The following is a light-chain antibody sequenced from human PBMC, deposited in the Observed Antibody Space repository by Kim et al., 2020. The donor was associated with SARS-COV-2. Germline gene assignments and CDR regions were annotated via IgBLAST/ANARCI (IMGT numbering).Light chain of an antibody. CDR1: SSNIGSDS. V-gene: IGLV1-44*01. CDR2: TNN. Sequence: QLVLTQSPSASGTPGQRVTFSCSGSSSNIGSDSVNWYQQFPGMAPKLLIYTNNQRFSGVPARFSASKSGTLASLAISGLQSDDEAVYYCAAWDDSLNGPVFGGGTQLTFL. CDR3: AAWDDSLNGPV. J-gene: IGLJ2*01.